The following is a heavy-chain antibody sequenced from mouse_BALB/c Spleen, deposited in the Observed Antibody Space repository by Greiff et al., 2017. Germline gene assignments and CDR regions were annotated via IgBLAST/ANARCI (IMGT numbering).Heavy chain of an antibody. CDR1: GYSITSDYA. V-gene: IGHV3-2*02. D-gene: IGHD2-14*01. Sequence: EVHLVESGPGLVKPSQSLSLTCTVTGYSITSDYAWNWIRQFPGNKLEWMGYISYSGSTSYNPSLKSRISITRDTSKNQFFLQFNSVTTEDTATYYCARKDYRPFAYWGQGTLVTVSA. CDR3: ARKDYRPFAY. CDR2: ISYSGST. J-gene: IGHJ3*01.